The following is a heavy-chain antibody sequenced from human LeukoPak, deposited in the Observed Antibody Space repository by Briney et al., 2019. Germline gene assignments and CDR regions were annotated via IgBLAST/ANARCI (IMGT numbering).Heavy chain of an antibody. CDR3: ARGDYGSGSPYYYYYMDV. Sequence: GGSLRLSCAASGFTVSSNYMSWVRQGPRKGLEWVSVIYSGGSTYYADSVKGRFTVSRDNSKNTLFLQMNSLRAEDTAVYYCARGDYGSGSPYYYYYMDVWGKGTTVTISS. CDR2: IYSGGST. CDR1: GFTVSSNY. D-gene: IGHD3-10*01. J-gene: IGHJ6*03. V-gene: IGHV3-53*01.